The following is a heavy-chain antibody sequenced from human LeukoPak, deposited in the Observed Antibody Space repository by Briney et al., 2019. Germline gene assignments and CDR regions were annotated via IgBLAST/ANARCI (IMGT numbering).Heavy chain of an antibody. D-gene: IGHD3-22*01. Sequence: ASVKVSCKASGYTFTGYYMHWVRQAPGQGLEWMGWIKPNSGGTNYAQKFQGRVTMTRDTSISTAYMELSRLRSDDTAVYYCARGGGHYYDSNGYSDYWGQGTLVTVSS. V-gene: IGHV1-2*02. CDR2: IKPNSGGT. CDR3: ARGGGHYYDSNGYSDY. CDR1: GYTFTGYY. J-gene: IGHJ4*02.